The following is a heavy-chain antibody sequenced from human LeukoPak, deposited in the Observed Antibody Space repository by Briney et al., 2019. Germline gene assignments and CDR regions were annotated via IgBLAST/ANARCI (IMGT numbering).Heavy chain of an antibody. D-gene: IGHD3/OR15-3a*01. Sequence: PGGSLRLSCAVSGTTLSNYGMSWVRQAPAKGLEWVAGISDSGGSTKYTDSVKGRFTISRDNPKNTLFLQMNSLRAEDTAVYFCAKRGVVIRVVLVGFHKEAYYFESWGQGALVTVSS. V-gene: IGHV3-23*01. CDR2: ISDSGGST. CDR3: AKRGVVIRVVLVGFHKEAYYFES. CDR1: GTTLSNYG. J-gene: IGHJ4*02.